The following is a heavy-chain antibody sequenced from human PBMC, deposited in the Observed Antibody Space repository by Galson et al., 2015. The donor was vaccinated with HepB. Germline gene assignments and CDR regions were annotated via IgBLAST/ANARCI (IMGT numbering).Heavy chain of an antibody. V-gene: IGHV5-51*01. CDR1: GYSFTSYW. J-gene: IGHJ4*02. CDR3: ARHNPSGYSSSWPLDY. D-gene: IGHD6-13*01. CDR2: IYPGDSDT. Sequence: QSGAEVKKPGESLKISCKGSGYSFTSYWIGWVRQMPGKGLEWMGIIYPGDSDTRYSPSFQGQVTISADKSISTAYLQWSSLKASDTAMYYCARHNPSGYSSSWPLDYWGQGTLVTVSS.